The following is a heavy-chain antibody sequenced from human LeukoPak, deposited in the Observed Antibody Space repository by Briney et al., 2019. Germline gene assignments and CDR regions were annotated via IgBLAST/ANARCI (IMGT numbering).Heavy chain of an antibody. Sequence: GGPLRLSCAASGFIFSSYWMHGVRQAPGKGLVWVSRINSDWSSTSYADSVKGGFTISRDNAKNTLYLQMNSLRAEDTAVYYCARAGLFTVGSDFDYWGQGTLVTVSS. CDR2: INSDWSST. D-gene: IGHD4-11*01. J-gene: IGHJ4*02. V-gene: IGHV3-74*01. CDR3: ARAGLFTVGSDFDY. CDR1: GFIFSSYW.